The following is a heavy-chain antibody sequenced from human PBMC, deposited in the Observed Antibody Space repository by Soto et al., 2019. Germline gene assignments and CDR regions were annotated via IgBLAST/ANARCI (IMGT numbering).Heavy chain of an antibody. CDR2: INHSGST. CDR1: GGSCSGYY. J-gene: IGHJ4*02. CDR3: ARLTKQEWLLLRNPYYFDY. V-gene: IGHV4-34*01. D-gene: IGHD3-22*01. Sequence: SETLSLTCAVYGGSCSGYYWSWIRQPPGKGLEWIGEINHSGSTNYNPSLKSRVTISVDTSKNQFSLKLSSVTAADTAVYYCARLTKQEWLLLRNPYYFDYWGQGTLVTVSS.